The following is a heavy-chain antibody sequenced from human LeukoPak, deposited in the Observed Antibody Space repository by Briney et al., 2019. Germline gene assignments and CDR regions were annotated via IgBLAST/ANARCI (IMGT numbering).Heavy chain of an antibody. V-gene: IGHV4-38-2*01. D-gene: IGHD2-8*02. Sequence: SETLSLTCAVSGYSISSGYYWGWIRQPPGKGLEWIGSIYHSGSTYYNPSLKSRVTISVDTSKNQFSLKLSSVTAADTAVYYCARVSTGWFDPWGQGTLVTVSP. CDR3: ARVSTGWFDP. J-gene: IGHJ5*02. CDR1: GYSISSGYY. CDR2: IYHSGST.